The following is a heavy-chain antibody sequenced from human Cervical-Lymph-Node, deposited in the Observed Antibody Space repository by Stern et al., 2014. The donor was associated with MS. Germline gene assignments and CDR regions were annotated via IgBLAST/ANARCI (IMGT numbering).Heavy chain of an antibody. Sequence: QLVQSGSELKKPGASVKVSCKASGYTFTSYAMHWVRQAPGQGLEWMGWINTKTGNPTYAQGFTGRFVFSLDTSVSTAYLQISGLRAEDSAVYYCATVSSADYPYWGQGTLVTVSS. CDR2: INTKTGNP. V-gene: IGHV7-4-1*02. J-gene: IGHJ4*02. D-gene: IGHD4/OR15-4a*01. CDR3: ATVSSADYPY. CDR1: GYTFTSYA.